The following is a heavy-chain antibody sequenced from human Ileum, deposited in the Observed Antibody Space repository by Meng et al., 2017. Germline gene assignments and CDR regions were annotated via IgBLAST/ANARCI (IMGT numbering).Heavy chain of an antibody. CDR2: IYQVGST. J-gene: IGHJ4*02. CDR1: GGSISSSAYS. D-gene: IGHD2/OR15-2a*01. Sequence: QLQRQESGAGLETYSQTLARTGTVSGGSISSSAYSWTWIRQPPGKGLEWIGYIYQVGSTNYNPSLKSRVTIFVDTSKNQFSLKLTSVTAADTAVYYCASSTSGPELNYWGQGTLVTVSS. CDR3: ASSTSGPELNY. V-gene: IGHV4-30-2*01.